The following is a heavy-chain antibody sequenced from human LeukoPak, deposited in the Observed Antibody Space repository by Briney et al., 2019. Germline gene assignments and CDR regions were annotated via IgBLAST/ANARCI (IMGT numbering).Heavy chain of an antibody. D-gene: IGHD1-1*01. CDR3: ATGFTTPDY. Sequence: GASVKVSCKVSGYSLTDFSMHWVRQAPGKGLEWMGTFAVEDGKTIYAQKFRGRVTMTEDTSTDTAYMDLSSLRSDVTAVYYCATGFTTPDYWGQGTLVTVSS. CDR2: FAVEDGKT. V-gene: IGHV1-24*01. J-gene: IGHJ4*02. CDR1: GYSLTDFS.